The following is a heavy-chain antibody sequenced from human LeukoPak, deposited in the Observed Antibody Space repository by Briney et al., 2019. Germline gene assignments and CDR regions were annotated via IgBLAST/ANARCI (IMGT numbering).Heavy chain of an antibody. J-gene: IGHJ4*02. V-gene: IGHV1-69*04. CDR2: IIPILGIA. CDR3: ATAGGGSGSYYEYYFDY. D-gene: IGHD3-10*01. Sequence: SVKVSCKASGGTFSSYAISWVRQAPGQGLEWMERIIPILGIANYAQKFQGRVTITADKSTSTAYMELSSLRSEDTAVYYCATAGGGSGSYYEYYFDYWGQGTLVTVSS. CDR1: GGTFSSYA.